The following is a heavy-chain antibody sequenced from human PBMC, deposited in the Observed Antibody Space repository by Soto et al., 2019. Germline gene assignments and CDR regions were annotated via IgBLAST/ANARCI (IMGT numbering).Heavy chain of an antibody. V-gene: IGHV1-46*01. CDR2: INPSGGST. J-gene: IGHJ6*02. CDR3: AREIVDFWSGYDLDYYYYGMDV. CDR1: GYTFTSYY. D-gene: IGHD3-3*01. Sequence: ASVKVSCKASGYTFTSYYMHWVRQAPGQRLEWVGIINPSGGSTSYAQKFQGRVTMTRDTSTSTVYMELSSLRSEDTAVYCCAREIVDFWSGYDLDYYYYGMDVWGQGTTVTVSS.